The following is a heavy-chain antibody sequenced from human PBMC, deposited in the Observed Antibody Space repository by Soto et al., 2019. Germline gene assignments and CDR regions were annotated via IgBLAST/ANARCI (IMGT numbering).Heavy chain of an antibody. D-gene: IGHD6-19*01. CDR1: GYTFRDYG. CDR3: ARDAQSKAVAADGSIVY. Sequence: QIQLVQSGPEVRKPGASVKVSCKASGYTFRDYGIKWVRQAPGQGLEWVRWITAYNGNRHHAEKFQGRVTMTTDTAKSTTYMQLRSLTSDDTAVYYCARDAQSKAVAADGSIVYWGQGTLVSVSP. CDR2: ITAYNGNR. V-gene: IGHV1-18*04. J-gene: IGHJ4*02.